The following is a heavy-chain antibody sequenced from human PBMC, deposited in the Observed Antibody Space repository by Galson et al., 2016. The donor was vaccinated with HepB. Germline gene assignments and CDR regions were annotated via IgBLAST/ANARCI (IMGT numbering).Heavy chain of an antibody. V-gene: IGHV6-1*01. D-gene: IGHD5-18*01. CDR2: TYYRSKWYN. CDR3: VYSYGIYYMDV. J-gene: IGHJ6*03. CDR1: GDSVSSNTAA. Sequence: CAISGDSVSSNTAAWHWIRQSPSRGLEWLGRTYYRSKWYNDYAVSLKSRISINPDTSKNQFSLQLNSVTSEDTAVYYCVYSYGIYYMDVWGKGTTVTVSS.